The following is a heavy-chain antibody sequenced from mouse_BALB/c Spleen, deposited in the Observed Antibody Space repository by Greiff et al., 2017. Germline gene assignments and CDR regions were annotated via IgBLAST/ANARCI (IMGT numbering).Heavy chain of an antibody. CDR1: GFNIKDYY. J-gene: IGHJ3*01. V-gene: IGHV14-4*02. CDR2: IDPENGDT. Sequence: VQLQQSGAELVRSGASVKLSCTASGFNIKDYYMHWVKQRPEQGLEWIGWIDPENGDTEYAPKFQGKATITADTSSNTAYLQLSSLTSEDTAVYYCARSGTFAYWGQGTLVTVSA. D-gene: IGHD3-1*01. CDR3: ARSGTFAY.